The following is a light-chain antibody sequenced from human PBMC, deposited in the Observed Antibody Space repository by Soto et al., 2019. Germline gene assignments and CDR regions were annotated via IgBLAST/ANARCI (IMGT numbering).Light chain of an antibody. CDR1: QGISSY. CDR2: KAS. CDR3: QHYNSYSEA. Sequence: VIWMTQSPSLLSASTGDRVTISCRMSQGISSYLAWYQQKPGKAPKLLIYKASTLKSGVPSRFSGSGSGTEFTLTISSLQPDEFATYYCQHYNSYSEAFGQGTKVDIK. J-gene: IGKJ1*01. V-gene: IGKV1D-8*03.